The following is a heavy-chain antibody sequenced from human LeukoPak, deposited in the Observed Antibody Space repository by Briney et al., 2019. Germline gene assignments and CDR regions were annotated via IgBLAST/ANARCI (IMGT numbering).Heavy chain of an antibody. CDR1: GFTFSDYY. CDR2: IYSCGST. V-gene: IGHV3-66*02. Sequence: GGSPRLSCAASGFTFSDYYMNWVRQAPGKGLEWVSVIYSCGSTYYADSVKGRFTISRDNSKNTLYLQMNGLRAEDTAVYYCAQFDVLSGYYSGFDVWGQGTTVIVSS. D-gene: IGHD3-3*01. J-gene: IGHJ6*02. CDR3: AQFDVLSGYYSGFDV.